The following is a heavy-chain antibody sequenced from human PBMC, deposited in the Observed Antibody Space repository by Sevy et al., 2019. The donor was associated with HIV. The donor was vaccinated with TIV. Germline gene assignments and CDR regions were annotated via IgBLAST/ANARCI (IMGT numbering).Heavy chain of an antibody. D-gene: IGHD2-21*01. V-gene: IGHV3-33*06. CDR2: IFYDGNYK. J-gene: IGHJ4*02. CDR1: GFTFSRNG. CDR3: AKESGRDWYFDY. Sequence: GGSLRLSCAASGFTFSRNGMHWVRQAPGKGLEWVAGIFYDGNYKYYADSVKGRFSISRDNSENTLYVQMDSLRVEDTAVYYRAKESGRDWYFDYWGQGTLVTVSS.